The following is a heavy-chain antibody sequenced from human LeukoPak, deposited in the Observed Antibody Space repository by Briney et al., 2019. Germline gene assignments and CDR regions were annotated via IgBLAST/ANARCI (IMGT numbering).Heavy chain of an antibody. Sequence: SETLSFTCTVSYGSIIGHYWSWIRQSPGKGLEWIAYIYSNENTNYNPSLNGRLTISEDTSTNQFTLKVRSVTTADTAVYYCARQTPYNGNHYFDYWGPGTLVTVSS. CDR3: ARQTPYNGNHYFDY. D-gene: IGHD1-14*01. CDR2: IYSNENT. V-gene: IGHV4-4*09. CDR1: YGSIIGHY. J-gene: IGHJ4*02.